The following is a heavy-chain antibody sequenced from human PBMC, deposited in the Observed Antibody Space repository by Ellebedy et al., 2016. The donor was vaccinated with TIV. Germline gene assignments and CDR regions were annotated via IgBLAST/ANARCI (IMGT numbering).Heavy chain of an antibody. CDR2: ISSSSSYI. J-gene: IGHJ4*02. CDR1: GFTFSSYS. CDR3: ASVPPPRLENSGYDSHFDY. D-gene: IGHD5-12*01. V-gene: IGHV3-21*01. Sequence: GGSLRLSCAASGFTFSSYSMNWVRQAPGKGLEWVSSISSSSSYIYYADSVKGRFTISRDNAKNSLYLQMNSLRAEDTAVYYCASVPPPRLENSGYDSHFDYWGQGTLVTVSS.